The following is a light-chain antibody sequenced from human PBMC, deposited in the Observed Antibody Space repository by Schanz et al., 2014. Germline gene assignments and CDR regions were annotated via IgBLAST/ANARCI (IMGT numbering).Light chain of an antibody. V-gene: IGKV3-15*01. CDR3: QQYHIWPPWT. CDR1: QSVGSH. CDR2: GAS. J-gene: IGKJ1*01. Sequence: VLTQSPGTLSLSPGERATLSCRAGQSVGSHLAWYQKKPGQSPRVVIYGASTRAPETPARFSGGGSGTDFTLTISSLQSEDFAVYYCQQYHIWPPWTFGQGTKVEIK.